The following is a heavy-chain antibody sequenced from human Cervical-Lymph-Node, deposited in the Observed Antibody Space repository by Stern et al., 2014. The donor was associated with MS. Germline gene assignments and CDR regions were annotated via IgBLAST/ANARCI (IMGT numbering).Heavy chain of an antibody. Sequence: QVQLVESGAEVMKPGASVNVSCKASGYTFTDYSIQWVRQVHGQGLGWMGMINPNGGRATYPRKFRGRVTMTRDTSTATVKMELNSLRSEDTAVYYCARVAPTVGAAYWGQGTLVTVSS. CDR2: INPNGGRA. J-gene: IGHJ4*02. CDR1: GYTFTDYS. CDR3: ARVAPTVGAAY. V-gene: IGHV1-46*01. D-gene: IGHD1-26*01.